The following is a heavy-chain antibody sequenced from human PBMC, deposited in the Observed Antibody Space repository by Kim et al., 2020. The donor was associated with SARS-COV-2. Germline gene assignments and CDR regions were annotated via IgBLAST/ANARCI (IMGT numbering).Heavy chain of an antibody. CDR1: GFTVSSNY. J-gene: IGHJ6*02. CDR3: ARDQVERIAVAGRPQFGYYYYGMDV. V-gene: IGHV3-53*01. Sequence: GGSLSLSCAASGFTVSSNYMSWVRQAPGKGLEWVAVIYSGGITYYADSVKGRCTISRDNSKNTLYLPMNSLRAEDTAVYYCARDQVERIAVAGRPQFGYYYYGMDVWGQGTTVTVSS. CDR2: IYSGGIT. D-gene: IGHD6-19*01.